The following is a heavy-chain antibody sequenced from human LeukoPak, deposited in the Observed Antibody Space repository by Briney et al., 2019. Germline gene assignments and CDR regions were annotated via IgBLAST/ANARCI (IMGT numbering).Heavy chain of an antibody. CDR2: ISGSGSNT. V-gene: IGHV3-23*01. D-gene: IGHD4/OR15-4a*01. CDR3: TKRPAGAKGYFEY. J-gene: IGHJ4*02. CDR1: GFTFSSYA. Sequence: GGSLRLSCAASGFTFSSYAMSWVRQAPGKGLEWVSGISGSGSNTYYADSVKGRFPISRDNSKNTLYLQMNSLRAEDTAVYYCTKRPAGAKGYFEYWGQGTLVTVSS.